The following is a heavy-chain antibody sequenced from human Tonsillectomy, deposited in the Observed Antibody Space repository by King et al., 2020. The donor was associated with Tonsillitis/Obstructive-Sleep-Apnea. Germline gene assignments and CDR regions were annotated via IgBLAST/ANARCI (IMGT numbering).Heavy chain of an antibody. CDR2: IHTSGST. V-gene: IGHV4-4*07. CDR3: ARDYSSGYGLDV. J-gene: IGHJ6*02. CDR1: GGSISSYY. D-gene: IGHD6-19*01. Sequence: QLQESGPGLVKPSETLSLTCTFSGGSISSYYWNWIRQPAGKRLEWIGRIHTSGSTNYNPSLKSRVTMSVDTSKNRVSLRLNSVTAADTAVYYCARDYSSGYGLDVWGQGTTVTVSS.